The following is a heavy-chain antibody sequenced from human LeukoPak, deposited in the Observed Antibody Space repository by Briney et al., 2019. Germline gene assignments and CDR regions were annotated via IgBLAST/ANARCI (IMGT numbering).Heavy chain of an antibody. D-gene: IGHD5-12*01. V-gene: IGHV3-74*01. CDR3: ARGGEGYNGPGFN. CDR1: GFTFSSHW. Sequence: GGSLRLSCAASGFTFSSHWMHWVRQAPGKGLVWVSRMNTDGSGINYADSVKGRFTISRDNAKNTLYLQMNSLRAEDTAVYYCARGGEGYNGPGFNWGQGTLVTVSS. J-gene: IGHJ4*02. CDR2: MNTDGSGI.